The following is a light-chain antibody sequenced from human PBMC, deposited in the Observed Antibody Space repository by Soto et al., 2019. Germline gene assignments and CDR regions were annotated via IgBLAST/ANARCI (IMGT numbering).Light chain of an antibody. CDR2: GAS. CDR3: QQYVSSPWT. Sequence: EIVLTQSPGTLSLSPGERATLSCRASQSVSSSYLAWYQQKPGQAPRLLIYGASSRATGIPDKFSGSGSGTDFTLTISRREPEDFSVYYCQQYVSSPWTFGQGTKVEIK. CDR1: QSVSSSY. J-gene: IGKJ1*01. V-gene: IGKV3-20*01.